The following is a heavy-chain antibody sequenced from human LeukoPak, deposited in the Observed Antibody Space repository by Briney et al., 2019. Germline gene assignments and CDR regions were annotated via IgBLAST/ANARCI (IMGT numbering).Heavy chain of an antibody. J-gene: IGHJ6*02. CDR1: GFTFSSYA. CDR3: AKGSSSFYYYYGMDV. Sequence: GGSLRLSCAASGFTFSSYAMSWVRQAPGKGLEWVAVISYDGSNKYYADSVKGRFTISRDNSKNTLYLQMNSLRAEDTAVYYCAKGSSSFYYYYGMDVWGQGTTVTVSS. V-gene: IGHV3-30*18. CDR2: ISYDGSNK. D-gene: IGHD6-13*01.